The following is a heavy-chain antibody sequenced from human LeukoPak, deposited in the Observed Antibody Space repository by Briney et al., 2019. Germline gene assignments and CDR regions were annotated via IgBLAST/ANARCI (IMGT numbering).Heavy chain of an antibody. J-gene: IGHJ6*02. CDR2: INRSGGST. D-gene: IGHD4-17*01. CDR3: AKEVGYGADCYYYCGMGV. Sequence: GGSLRLSCAASGFPFSRHAMSWARQAPGKGLEGVSAINRSGGSTYYADSVKGRFTISRDNSKNTLYLQMNSLRAEDTAVYYCAKEVGYGADCYYYCGMGVWGQGTTVTVSS. CDR1: GFPFSRHA. V-gene: IGHV3-23*01.